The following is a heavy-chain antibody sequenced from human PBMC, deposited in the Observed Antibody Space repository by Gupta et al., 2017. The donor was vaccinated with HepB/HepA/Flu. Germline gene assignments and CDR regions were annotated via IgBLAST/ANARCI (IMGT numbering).Heavy chain of an antibody. J-gene: IGHJ4*02. CDR3: ARGGYSSGWYMDY. V-gene: IGHV3-48*03. D-gene: IGHD6-19*01. CDR1: GFTFSSYE. CDR2: ISSSGSTI. Sequence: EVQLVESGGGLVQPGGSLRLSCAASGFTFSSYEMNWVRQAPGKGLEWVSYISSSGSTIYYADSVKGRFTISRDNAKNSLYLQMNSLRAEDTAVYYCARGGYSSGWYMDYWGQGTLVTVSS.